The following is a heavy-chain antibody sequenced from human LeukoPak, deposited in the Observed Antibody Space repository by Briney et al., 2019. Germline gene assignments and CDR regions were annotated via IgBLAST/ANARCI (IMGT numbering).Heavy chain of an antibody. D-gene: IGHD5-24*01. CDR3: ARVGWLQLSYYFDY. Sequence: SETLSLTCAVYGGSFSGYYWSWIRQPPGKGLEWIGEINHSGSTNYNPSLKSRVTISVDTSKNQFSLKLSSVTAADTAVYYCARVGWLQLSYYFDYWGQGTLVIVSS. V-gene: IGHV4-34*01. CDR1: GGSFSGYY. J-gene: IGHJ4*02. CDR2: INHSGST.